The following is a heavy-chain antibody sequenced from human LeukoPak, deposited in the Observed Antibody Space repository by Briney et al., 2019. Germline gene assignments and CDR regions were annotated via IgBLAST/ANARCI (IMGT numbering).Heavy chain of an antibody. J-gene: IGHJ4*02. CDR2: IYSGGST. CDR1: GFTVSSNY. V-gene: IGHV3-53*01. Sequence: GGSLRLSCAASGFTVSSNYMSWVRQAPGKGLEWVSVIYSGGSTYYADSVKGRFTISRDNSKNTLYLQMNSLRSEDTAVYYCARVRFLEWLSFDYWGRGTLVTVSS. D-gene: IGHD3-3*01. CDR3: ARVRFLEWLSFDY.